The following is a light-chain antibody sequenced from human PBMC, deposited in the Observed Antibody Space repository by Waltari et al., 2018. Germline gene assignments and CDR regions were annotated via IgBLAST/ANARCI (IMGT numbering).Light chain of an antibody. CDR3: QQSYDTPHT. V-gene: IGKV1-39*01. Sequence: DIQMTQSPSSLSASVGDRVTITSRASQSISSYLNWYQQKPGKAPKLLIYAASSLQSGVPSRFSGSGSGTDFTLTISSLQPEDFATYYCQQSYDTPHTFGQGTKVEIK. J-gene: IGKJ1*01. CDR1: QSISSY. CDR2: AAS.